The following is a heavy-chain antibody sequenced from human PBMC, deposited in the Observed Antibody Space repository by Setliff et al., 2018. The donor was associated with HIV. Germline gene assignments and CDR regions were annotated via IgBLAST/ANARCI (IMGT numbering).Heavy chain of an antibody. V-gene: IGHV3-49*04. CDR3: TSSGANYYDRSVYPGY. D-gene: IGHD3-22*01. J-gene: IGHJ4*02. Sequence: HTGGSLRLPCTASGFTFGDFAVTWVRQAPGKGLEWVGFIRSKAYGGTTDYAASVKGRFTISRDDSKSIGYLQMNSLKTEDTAVYYCTSSGANYYDRSVYPGYWGQGTLVTVSS. CDR2: IRSKAYGGTT. CDR1: GFTFGDFA.